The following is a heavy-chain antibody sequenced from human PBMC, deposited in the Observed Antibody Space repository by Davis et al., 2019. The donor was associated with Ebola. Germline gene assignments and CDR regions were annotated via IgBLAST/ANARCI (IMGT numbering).Heavy chain of an antibody. D-gene: IGHD4-17*01. CDR2: IRSKANSYAT. V-gene: IGHV3-73*01. CDR1: GFTFSGSA. Sequence: GESLKISCAASGFTFSGSAMHWVRQASGKGLEWVGRIRSKANSYATAYAASVKGIFTISRDDSKSIAYLQMNSLKTEDTAVYYCTTTTVTVDYWGQGTLVTVSS. CDR3: TTTTVTVDY. J-gene: IGHJ4*02.